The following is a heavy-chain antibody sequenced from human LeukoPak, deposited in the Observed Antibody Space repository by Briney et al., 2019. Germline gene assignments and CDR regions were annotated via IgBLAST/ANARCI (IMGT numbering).Heavy chain of an antibody. Sequence: SETLSLTCAVYGGSFSGYYWSWIRQPPGKGLEWIGEINHSGSTNYNPSLKSRVTISVDTSKNQFSLKLSSVTAADTAVYYCARALRYFDWHRFNGYNWFDPWGQGTLVTVSS. CDR1: GGSFSGYY. V-gene: IGHV4-34*01. CDR3: ARALRYFDWHRFNGYNWFDP. D-gene: IGHD3-9*01. J-gene: IGHJ5*02. CDR2: INHSGST.